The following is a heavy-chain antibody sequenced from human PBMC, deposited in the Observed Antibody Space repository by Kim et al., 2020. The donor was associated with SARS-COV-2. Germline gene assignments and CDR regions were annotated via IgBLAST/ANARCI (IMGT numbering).Heavy chain of an antibody. D-gene: IGHD3-10*01. CDR2: IYYSGST. J-gene: IGHJ6*02. CDR3: ARGDYYGSGSYYKEYYYYGMDV. CDR1: GGSISSGGYY. Sequence: SETLSLTCTVSGGSISSGGYYWSWIRQHPGKGLEWIGYIYYSGSTYYNPSLKSRVTISVDTSKNQFSLKLSSVTAADTAVYYCARGDYYGSGSYYKEYYYYGMDVWGQGTTVTVSS. V-gene: IGHV4-31*03.